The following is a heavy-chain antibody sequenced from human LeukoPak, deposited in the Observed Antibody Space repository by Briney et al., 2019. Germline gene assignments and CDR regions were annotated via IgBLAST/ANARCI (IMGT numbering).Heavy chain of an antibody. CDR1: GFTFCKAW. CDR2: IGSKTDGETT. J-gene: IGHJ4*02. Sequence: PGGSLRLSCAAAGFTFCKAWMNWVRQAPGKGLEWVGRIGSKTDGETTDYAAPVKGRFSISRDDSKNTVYLQMNSLKTEDAAVYYCTTEKDYWGQGTLVTVSS. CDR3: TTEKDY. V-gene: IGHV3-15*07.